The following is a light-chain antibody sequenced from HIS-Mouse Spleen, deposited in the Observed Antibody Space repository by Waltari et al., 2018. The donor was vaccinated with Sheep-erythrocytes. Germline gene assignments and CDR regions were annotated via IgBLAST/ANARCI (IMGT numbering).Light chain of an antibody. V-gene: IGLV2-11*01. J-gene: IGLJ3*02. CDR1: SSDVGGYNY. Sequence: QSALTQPRSVSGSPGQSVTISCPGTSSDVGGYNYVSWYQQHPGKAPKLMIYDVSKRPSGVPDRFSGSKSRNTASLTISGLQAEDEADYYCCSYAGSYTWVFGGGTKLTVL. CDR2: DVS. CDR3: CSYAGSYTWV.